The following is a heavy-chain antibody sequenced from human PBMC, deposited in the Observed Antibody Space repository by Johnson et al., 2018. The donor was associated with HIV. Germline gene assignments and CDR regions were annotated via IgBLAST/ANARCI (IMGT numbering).Heavy chain of an antibody. Sequence: QVQLVESGGGVVQPGTSLRLSCVASGFTFNSYAMHWVRQAPGTGLEWLSVIWYDGSNKYYSDSVKGRFTISRANSKNTLYLQMNSMRAEDTAVYYCARDRPSGSYYVDAFDIWGQGTMVTVSS. CDR1: GFTFNSYA. D-gene: IGHD1-26*01. CDR3: ARDRPSGSYYVDAFDI. V-gene: IGHV3-30*19. CDR2: IWYDGSNK. J-gene: IGHJ3*02.